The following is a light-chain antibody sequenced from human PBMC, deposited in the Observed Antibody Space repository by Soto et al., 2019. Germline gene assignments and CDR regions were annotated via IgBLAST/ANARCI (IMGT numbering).Light chain of an antibody. CDR3: QQYEHWPT. CDR1: QSVGKN. Sequence: EIVMTQSPATLSVSPGERATLSCRAGQSVGKNLAWYQQKPGQTPRLLFYGASTRATGIPARFSGSGSGTEFTLTTSSLQSEYFDVYYFQQYEHWPTFGQGTRLESK. V-gene: IGKV3-15*01. J-gene: IGKJ5*01. CDR2: GAS.